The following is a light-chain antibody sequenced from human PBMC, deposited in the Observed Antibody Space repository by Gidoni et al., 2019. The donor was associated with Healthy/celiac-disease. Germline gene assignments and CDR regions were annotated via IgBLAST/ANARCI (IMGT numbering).Light chain of an antibody. Sequence: QSVLTQPPSASGTPGQRVTNSCSGSSANIGSNYVYWYQQLPGTAPKLLIYRNNQRPSGVPDRFSGSKSGTSASRAISGLRSEDEADYYCAAWDDSLSVLYVFGTGTKVTVL. CDR1: SANIGSNY. CDR3: AAWDDSLSVLYV. V-gene: IGLV1-47*01. CDR2: RNN. J-gene: IGLJ1*01.